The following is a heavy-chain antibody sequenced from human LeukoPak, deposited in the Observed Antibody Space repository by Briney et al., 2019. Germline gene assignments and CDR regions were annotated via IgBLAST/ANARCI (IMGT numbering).Heavy chain of an antibody. CDR1: GYTFTSYD. CDR2: MNPNSGDT. D-gene: IGHD2-15*01. Sequence: GASVKVSCKASGYTFTSYDINWVRQATGQGLEWMGWMNPNSGDTGYAQRFQGRVTMTRNTSISTAYMELSSLRSEDTAVYYCARAYCSGGSCLDYWGQGTLVTVSS. J-gene: IGHJ4*02. V-gene: IGHV1-8*01. CDR3: ARAYCSGGSCLDY.